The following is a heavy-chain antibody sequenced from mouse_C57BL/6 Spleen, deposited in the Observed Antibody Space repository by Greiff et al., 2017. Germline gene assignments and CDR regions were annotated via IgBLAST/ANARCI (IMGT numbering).Heavy chain of an antibody. CDR2: INSDGGST. V-gene: IGHV5-2*01. CDR1: EYAFPSHD. CDR3: ARHNDGYSAWFAY. Sequence: EVQVVESGGGLVQPGESLKLSCESNEYAFPSHDMSWVRKTPEKRLELVAAINSDGGSTYYPDTMERRFIISRDTTKQTLFLQMSSLRSEDTALYYCARHNDGYSAWFAYWGQGTLVTVSA. J-gene: IGHJ3*01. D-gene: IGHD2-3*01.